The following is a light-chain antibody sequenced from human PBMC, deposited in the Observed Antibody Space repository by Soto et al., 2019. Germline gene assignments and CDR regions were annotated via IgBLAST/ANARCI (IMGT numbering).Light chain of an antibody. CDR1: QSVSSN. Sequence: EIVMTQSPATLSVSPGERATLSCRASQSVSSNLAWYQQKPGQAPRLLIYGASTRATGIPARFSGSGSGTEFTLTISSLQSEDFAVYYCQQSNKGTFGQGTKLEIK. V-gene: IGKV3-15*01. CDR3: QQSNKGT. J-gene: IGKJ2*01. CDR2: GAS.